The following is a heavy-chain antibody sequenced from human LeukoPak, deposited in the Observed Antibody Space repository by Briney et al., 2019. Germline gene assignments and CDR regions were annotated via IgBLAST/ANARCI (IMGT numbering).Heavy chain of an antibody. Sequence: PGGSLRLSCAASGFSFSDYGMNWVRQAPGKGLEWVSSISSSSSYIYYADSVKGRFTISRDNAKNSLYLQMNSLRAEDTAVHYCARDGYCSGGSCYSDYWGQGTLVTVSS. J-gene: IGHJ4*02. D-gene: IGHD2-15*01. CDR1: GFSFSDYG. V-gene: IGHV3-21*01. CDR2: ISSSSSYI. CDR3: ARDGYCSGGSCYSDY.